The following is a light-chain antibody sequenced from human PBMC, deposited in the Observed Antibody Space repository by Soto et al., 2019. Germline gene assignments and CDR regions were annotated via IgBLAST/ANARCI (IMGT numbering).Light chain of an antibody. Sequence: EIVLTQSPGTLSLSPGERATLSCRASQSVTNNYLAWYQQKPGQAPRPLISGASSRATGIPDRFSGSGSGTDFTLTINRLEPEDFAVYYCQQYGNSPRITFGPGTKVDI. CDR2: GAS. CDR1: QSVTNNY. CDR3: QQYGNSPRIT. J-gene: IGKJ3*01. V-gene: IGKV3-20*01.